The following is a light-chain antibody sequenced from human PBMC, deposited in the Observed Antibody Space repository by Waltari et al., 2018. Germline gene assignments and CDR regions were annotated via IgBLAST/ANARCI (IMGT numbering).Light chain of an antibody. CDR1: QHIYSN. CDR3: QQYNRWPPIT. V-gene: IGKV3D-15*01. J-gene: IGKJ5*01. CDR2: DAS. Sequence: DIVMTHSPATLSVSSGESATLSCRASQHIYSNLAWYQQKPGQPPRLLIYDASTRSTGIPARFTGSGSETEFTLTISSLQSEDSAVDSCQQYNRWPPITFGQGTRLEIK.